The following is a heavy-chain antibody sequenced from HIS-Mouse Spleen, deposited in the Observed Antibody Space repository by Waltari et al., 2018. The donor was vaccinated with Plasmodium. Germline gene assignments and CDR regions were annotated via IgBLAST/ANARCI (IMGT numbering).Heavy chain of an antibody. V-gene: IGHV4-39*01. D-gene: IGHD1-26*01. CDR3: ARRGGSYYYFDY. CDR1: GGSISSCSYY. J-gene: IGHJ4*02. Sequence: QLQLQESCPGLVKPSETLSLPCTVSGGSISSCSYYWGWIRQPPGKGLEWIGSIYYSGSTYYNPSLKSRVTISVDTSKNQFSLKLSSVTAADTAVYYCARRGGSYYYFDYWGQGTLVTVSS. CDR2: IYYSGST.